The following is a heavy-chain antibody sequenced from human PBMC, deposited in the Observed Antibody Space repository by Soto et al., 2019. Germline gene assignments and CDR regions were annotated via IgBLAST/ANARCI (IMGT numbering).Heavy chain of an antibody. Sequence: GGSLRLSCAASGFTFRDYWMHWVRLVPGKGLLWVSRINPDGSRTNYADSVKGRFATYRDNAKNTVYLQMNSLRAEDTAVYYCARVKLGSYDWFDPWGQGTLVTVSS. V-gene: IGHV3-74*01. CDR3: ARVKLGSYDWFDP. CDR2: INPDGSRT. J-gene: IGHJ5*02. D-gene: IGHD3-16*01. CDR1: GFTFRDYW.